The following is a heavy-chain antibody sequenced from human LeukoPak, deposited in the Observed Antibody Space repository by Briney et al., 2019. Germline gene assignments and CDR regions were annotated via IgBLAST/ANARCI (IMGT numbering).Heavy chain of an antibody. CDR1: SGSISSSSYY. Sequence: SETLSLTCTVSSGSISSSSYYWGWIRQPPGKGLEWIGSIYYSGSTYYNPSLKSRVTISVDTSKNQFSLKLSSVTAADTAVYYCARGFGYMDVWGKGTTVTVSS. CDR2: IYYSGST. D-gene: IGHD3-10*01. CDR3: ARGFGYMDV. V-gene: IGHV4-39*07. J-gene: IGHJ6*03.